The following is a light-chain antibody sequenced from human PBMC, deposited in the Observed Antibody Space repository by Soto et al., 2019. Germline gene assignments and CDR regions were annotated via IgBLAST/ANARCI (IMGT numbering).Light chain of an antibody. V-gene: IGKV3-20*01. Sequence: IVLTQSAGTLSLSPGERVTLSCRASRTVSMNYLAWFQQRPGQAPRLLIYDASTRVTGIPDRFSGRAAGTDFTLTISVLQPEDSAVYYCHQYGSAPLTFGGGTKMDIK. CDR1: RTVSMNY. CDR3: HQYGSAPLT. CDR2: DAS. J-gene: IGKJ4*01.